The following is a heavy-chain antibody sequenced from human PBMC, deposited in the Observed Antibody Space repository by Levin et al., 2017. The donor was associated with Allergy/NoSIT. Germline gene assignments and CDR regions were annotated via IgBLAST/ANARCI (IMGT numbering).Heavy chain of an antibody. V-gene: IGHV3-48*03. CDR3: ARRIAVAGSRGFDY. D-gene: IGHD6-19*01. Sequence: GESLKISCAASGFTFSSYEMNWVRQAPGKGLEWVSYISSSGSTIYYADSVKGRFTISRDNAKNSLYLQMNSLRAEDTAVYYCARRIAVAGSRGFDYWGQGTLVTVSS. CDR1: GFTFSSYE. J-gene: IGHJ4*02. CDR2: ISSSGSTI.